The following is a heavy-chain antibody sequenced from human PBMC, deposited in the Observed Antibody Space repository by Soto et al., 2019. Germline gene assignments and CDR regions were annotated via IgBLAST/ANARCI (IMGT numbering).Heavy chain of an antibody. D-gene: IGHD3-3*01. CDR3: ARRGFGPYYDFWSGYYASPWFDP. V-gene: IGHV4-39*01. J-gene: IGHJ5*02. Sequence: SETLSLTCTVSGGSISSSSYYWGWIRQPPGKGLEWIGSIYYSGSTYYNPSLKSRVTISVDTSKSQFSLKLSSVTAADTAVYYCARRGFGPYYDFWSGYYASPWFDPWGQGTLVTVSS. CDR1: GGSISSSSYY. CDR2: IYYSGST.